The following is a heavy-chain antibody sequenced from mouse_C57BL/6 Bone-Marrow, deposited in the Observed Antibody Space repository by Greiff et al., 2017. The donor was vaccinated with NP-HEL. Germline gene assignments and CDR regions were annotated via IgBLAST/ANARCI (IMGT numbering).Heavy chain of an antibody. CDR3: AREGLYYYGSSPWFAY. Sequence: VKLMESGPELVKPGASVKISCKASGYTFTDYYINWVKQRPGQGLEWIGWIFPGSGSTYYNEKFKGKATLTVDKSSSTAYMLLSSLTSEDSAVYFCAREGLYYYGSSPWFAYWGQGTLVTVSA. CDR1: GYTFTDYY. J-gene: IGHJ3*01. V-gene: IGHV1-75*01. CDR2: IFPGSGST. D-gene: IGHD1-1*01.